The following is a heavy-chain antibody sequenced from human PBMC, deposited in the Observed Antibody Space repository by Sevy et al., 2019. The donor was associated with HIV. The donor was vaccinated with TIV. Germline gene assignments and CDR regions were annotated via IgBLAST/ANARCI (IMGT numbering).Heavy chain of an antibody. V-gene: IGHV3-73*01. D-gene: IGHD3-16*02. J-gene: IGHJ6*02. CDR1: GFTFSGSA. CDR2: IRSKANSYAK. CDR3: TRQMVTFGGVIVYYYGMDV. Sequence: GGSLRLSCAASGFTFSGSAMHWVRQASGKGLEWVGRIRSKANSYAKAYAASVKGRFTISRDDSKNTAYLQRNSLKTEDTAVYYCTRQMVTFGGVIVYYYGMDVWGQGTTVTVSS.